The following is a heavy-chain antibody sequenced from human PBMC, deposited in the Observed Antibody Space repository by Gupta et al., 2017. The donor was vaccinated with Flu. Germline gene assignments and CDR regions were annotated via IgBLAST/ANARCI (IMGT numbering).Heavy chain of an antibody. CDR2: IWYDGSNK. J-gene: IGHJ4*02. Sequence: QVQLVESGGGVVQSGRSLRLSCAASGLTFRSYGLHWVRQAPGKGLEWVAVIWYDGSNKYYADSVKGRFTISRDNSKSTLYLQMNSLRVEDTAVYYCASWRGTYVDHWGQGILVTVSS. CDR3: ASWRGTYVDH. D-gene: IGHD3-16*01. V-gene: IGHV3-33*01. CDR1: GLTFRSYG.